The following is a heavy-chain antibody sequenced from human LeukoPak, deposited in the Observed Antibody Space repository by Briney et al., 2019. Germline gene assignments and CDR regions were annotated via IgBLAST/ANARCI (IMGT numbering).Heavy chain of an antibody. CDR1: GYTFTSYY. Sequence: ASVKVSCKASGYTFTSYYMHWVRQAPGQGLEWMGLINPSGSSTSYAQKFQGRVTMTRDTSTSTVYMELSSLRSEGTAVYYCARPIFGVVSPFDYWGQGTLVTVSS. CDR3: ARPIFGVVSPFDY. V-gene: IGHV1-46*01. CDR2: INPSGSST. D-gene: IGHD3-3*01. J-gene: IGHJ4*02.